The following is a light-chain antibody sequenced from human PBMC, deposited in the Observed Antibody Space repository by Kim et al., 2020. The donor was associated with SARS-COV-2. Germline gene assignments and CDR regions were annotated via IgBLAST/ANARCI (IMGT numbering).Light chain of an antibody. Sequence: DIQMTQSPSSLSASVGDRVTITCRASQSIGNYLNWYQQKRGKAPKLLIYTASSLQSGVPSRFSGSGSGTDFTLTISSLQPEDFASYYCQQSYITPLTFGGGTKVDIK. J-gene: IGKJ4*01. V-gene: IGKV1-39*01. CDR1: QSIGNY. CDR3: QQSYITPLT. CDR2: TAS.